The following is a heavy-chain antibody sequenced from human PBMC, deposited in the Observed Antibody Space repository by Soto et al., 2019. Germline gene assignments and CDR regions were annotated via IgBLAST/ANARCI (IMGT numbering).Heavy chain of an antibody. CDR3: TRRFPDYVFRSLSGYYYYYMDV. Sequence: GGSLRLSCTASGFTFGDYAMSWFRQAPGKGLEWVGFIRSKAYGGTTEYAASVKGRFTISRDDSKSIAYLQMNSLKTEDTAVYYCTRRFPDYVFRSLSGYYYYYMDVWGKGTTVTVSS. D-gene: IGHD3-16*01. V-gene: IGHV3-49*03. CDR1: GFTFGDYA. J-gene: IGHJ6*03. CDR2: IRSKAYGGTT.